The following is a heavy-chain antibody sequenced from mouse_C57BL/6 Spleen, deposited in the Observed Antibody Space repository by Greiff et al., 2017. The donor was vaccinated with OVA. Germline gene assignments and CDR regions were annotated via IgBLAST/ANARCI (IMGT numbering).Heavy chain of an antibody. CDR2: ILPGSGST. V-gene: IGHV1-9*01. J-gene: IGHJ4*01. D-gene: IGHD1-1*01. CDR3: ARDSPTVRVRCSYAMDY. CDR1: GYTFTGYW. Sequence: QVQLKQSGAELMKPGASVKLSCKATGYTFTGYWIEWVKQRPGHGLEWIGEILPGSGSTNYNEKFKGKATFTADTSSNTAYMQLSSLTTEDYAIYYCARDSPTVRVRCSYAMDYGGQGTSVTVSS.